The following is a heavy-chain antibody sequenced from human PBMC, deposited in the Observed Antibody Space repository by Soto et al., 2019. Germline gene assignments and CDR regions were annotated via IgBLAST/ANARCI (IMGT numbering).Heavy chain of an antibody. CDR3: PRGIHYYDSSGYYFTSYYFDY. V-gene: IGHV3-30-3*01. J-gene: IGHJ4*02. CDR2: ISYDGSNK. D-gene: IGHD3-22*01. Sequence: PGGSLRLSCAGSGFTFSSYAMHWVRQAPGKGLEWVAVISYDGSNKYYADSVKGRFTISRDNSRNTLYLQMNSLRAEDTAVYYCPRGIHYYDSSGYYFTSYYFDYWGQGTLVSVSS. CDR1: GFTFSSYA.